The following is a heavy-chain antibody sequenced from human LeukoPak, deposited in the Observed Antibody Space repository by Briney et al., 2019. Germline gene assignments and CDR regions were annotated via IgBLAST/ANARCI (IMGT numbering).Heavy chain of an antibody. CDR3: ARDQGDFWSGYLVY. CDR1: GGSISSSSYY. D-gene: IGHD3-3*01. V-gene: IGHV4-39*07. CDR2: IYYSGST. Sequence: PSETLSLTCTVSGGSISSSSYYWGWIRQPPGKGLEWIGSIYYSGSTYYNPSLKSRVTISVDTSKNQFSLKLSSVTAADTAVYYCARDQGDFWSGYLVYWGQGTLVTVSS. J-gene: IGHJ4*02.